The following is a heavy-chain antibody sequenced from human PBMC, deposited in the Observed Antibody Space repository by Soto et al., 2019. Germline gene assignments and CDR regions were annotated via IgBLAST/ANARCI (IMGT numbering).Heavy chain of an antibody. Sequence: PSETLSLTCTVSGGCISSGDYYWSWIRQPPGKGLEWIGYIYYSGSTYYNPSLKSRVTISVDTSKNQFSLKLSSVTAADTAVYYCARVFGFGGMDVWGQGTTVTVSS. CDR2: IYYSGST. CDR3: ARVFGFGGMDV. D-gene: IGHD3-10*01. CDR1: GGCISSGDYY. V-gene: IGHV4-30-4*01. J-gene: IGHJ6*02.